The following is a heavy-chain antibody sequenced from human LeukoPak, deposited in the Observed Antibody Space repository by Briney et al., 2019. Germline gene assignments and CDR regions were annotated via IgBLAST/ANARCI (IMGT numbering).Heavy chain of an antibody. Sequence: PSETLSLTCTISGDSTNTYFWSWIRQPPGKGLEWIGYIYYTGTANYNPSLKSRVTISVDTSKNQFSLKVSSVTAADTGVYYCASKSTDHGELRFDYWGQGTLVTVSS. D-gene: IGHD4-17*01. CDR1: GDSTNTYF. CDR3: ASKSTDHGELRFDY. J-gene: IGHJ4*02. V-gene: IGHV4-59*01. CDR2: IYYTGTA.